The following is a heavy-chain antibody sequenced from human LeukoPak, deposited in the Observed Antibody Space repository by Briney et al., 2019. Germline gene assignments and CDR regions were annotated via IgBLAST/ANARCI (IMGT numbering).Heavy chain of an antibody. CDR1: GGSFSGYY. V-gene: IGHV4-34*01. J-gene: IGHJ5*02. CDR3: ATLGWNGGGGFDP. CDR2: ISHSGTT. D-gene: IGHD3-16*01. Sequence: NPSETLSLTCDVSGGSFSGYYWSWIRQPPGKGLEWIGEISHSGTTNYNPSLKSRVSMSVGASSTQFSLLMTSVTAADTAVYYCATLGWNGGGGFDPWGQGTLVIVSS.